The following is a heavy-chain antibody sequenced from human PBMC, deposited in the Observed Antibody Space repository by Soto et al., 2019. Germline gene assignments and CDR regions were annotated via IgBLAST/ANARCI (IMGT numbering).Heavy chain of an antibody. Sequence: EVQLLESGGGLVQPGGSLTLSCAASGFTFSDYTMSWVRQAPGKVLECVSVILSDHNTYYADSVRGRFTISRDNSKNTLYLEMNSLRAEDTAVYYCARRTSGYFDYWGQGTLVTVSS. J-gene: IGHJ4*02. V-gene: IGHV3-23*03. D-gene: IGHD6-19*01. CDR2: ILSDHNT. CDR3: ARRTSGYFDY. CDR1: GFTFSDYT.